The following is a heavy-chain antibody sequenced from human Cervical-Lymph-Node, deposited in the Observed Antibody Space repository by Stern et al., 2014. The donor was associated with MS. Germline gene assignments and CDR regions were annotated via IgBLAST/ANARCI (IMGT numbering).Heavy chain of an antibody. V-gene: IGHV3-33*01. D-gene: IGHD6-13*01. CDR1: GFSFRRYA. CDR2: IWYDESKP. Sequence: DQLVDFGGRVVQPGRSLRLSCAASGFSFRRYALHWVRPAPDKGLQCVALIWYDESKPYYADSVTGRFTISRDNFKNTLYLQMNSLRAEDTAVYYCASAYSSSHYYFDYWGQGTLVTVSS. CDR3: ASAYSSSHYYFDY. J-gene: IGHJ4*02.